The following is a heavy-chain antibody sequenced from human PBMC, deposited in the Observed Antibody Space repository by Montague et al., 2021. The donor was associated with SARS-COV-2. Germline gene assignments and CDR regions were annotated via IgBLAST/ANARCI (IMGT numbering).Heavy chain of an antibody. Sequence: SLRLSCAGTGFSFSTYNTNWVRQAPGKGLEWISHMSAGGNTRHYADSVKGRFTVSRDNAKSSLYLQMDSLRAEDTAVYYCAVYTAVVLGQGTMVTVSS. V-gene: IGHV3-48*03. CDR1: GFSFSTYN. CDR3: AVYTAVV. D-gene: IGHD5-18*01. CDR2: MSAGGNTR. J-gene: IGHJ3*01.